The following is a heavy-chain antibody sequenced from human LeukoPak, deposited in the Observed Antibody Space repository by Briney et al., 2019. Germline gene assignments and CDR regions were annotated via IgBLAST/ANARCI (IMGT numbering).Heavy chain of an antibody. CDR2: IYYSGST. V-gene: IGHV4-31*03. CDR3: ARGGYYGGWFDP. Sequence: SQTLSLTCTVSGVSTSSGGYYWRWLRQHPGKGLEWIGYIYYSGSTYYNPSLKSRVTISVDTSKNQFSLKLSSVTAADTAVYYCARGGYYGGWFDPWGQGTLVTVSS. J-gene: IGHJ5*02. D-gene: IGHD4-23*01. CDR1: GVSTSSGGYY.